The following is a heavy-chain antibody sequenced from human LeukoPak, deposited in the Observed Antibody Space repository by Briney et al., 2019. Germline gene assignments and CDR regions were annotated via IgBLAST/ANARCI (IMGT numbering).Heavy chain of an antibody. CDR1: GFTFSSYW. CDR3: ARIGYSSSSLDY. J-gene: IGHJ4*02. D-gene: IGHD6-13*01. Sequence: GGSLRLSCAASGFTFSSYWMTRVRQAPGKGLEWVANINQDGSTRYFVDSVKGRFTISRDNAKNSLCLQMNSLRVADTAVYYCARIGYSSSSLDYWGQGNLVTVSS. CDR2: INQDGSTR. V-gene: IGHV3-7*04.